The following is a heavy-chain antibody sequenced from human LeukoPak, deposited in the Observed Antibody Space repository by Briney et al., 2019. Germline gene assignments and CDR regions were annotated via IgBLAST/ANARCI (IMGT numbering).Heavy chain of an antibody. V-gene: IGHV3-23*01. CDR1: GFTVSSNY. Sequence: QTGGSLRLSCAASGFTVSSNYMSWVRQAPGKGLEWVSAISGSGGSTYYADSVKGRFTISRDNSKNTLYLQMNSLRAEDTAVYYCAKVGRIAAAGSLDYWGQGTLVTVSS. D-gene: IGHD6-13*01. CDR3: AKVGRIAAAGSLDY. CDR2: ISGSGGST. J-gene: IGHJ4*02.